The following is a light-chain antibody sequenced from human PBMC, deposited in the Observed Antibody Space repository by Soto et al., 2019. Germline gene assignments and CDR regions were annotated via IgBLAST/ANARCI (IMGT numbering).Light chain of an antibody. V-gene: IGLV1-44*01. CDR2: SHN. J-gene: IGLJ6*01. CDR3: AAWDDSMTGPV. CDR1: SSNTLIYT. Sequence: QSVLTQPPSASGTPGQRVTFSCSGNSSNTLIYTVNWYQALPGTAPNLLMYSHNQRPSGVPDRFSDSKSGTSASRPISGLQSGDGGDDYCAAWDDSMTGPVFGGGTTVPVL.